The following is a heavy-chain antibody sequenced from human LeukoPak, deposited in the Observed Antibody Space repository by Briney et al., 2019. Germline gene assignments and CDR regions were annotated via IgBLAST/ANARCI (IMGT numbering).Heavy chain of an antibody. Sequence: GGSLRLSCAASGFTFSSYAMHWVRQAPGKGLEWVSGISWNSGSIGYADSVKGRFTISRDNAKNSLYLQMNSLRAEDTALYYCAKGYPPGGLLWFGTKSFDYWGQGTLVTVSS. CDR2: ISWNSGSI. CDR3: AKGYPPGGLLWFGTKSFDY. V-gene: IGHV3-9*01. D-gene: IGHD3-10*01. CDR1: GFTFSSYA. J-gene: IGHJ4*02.